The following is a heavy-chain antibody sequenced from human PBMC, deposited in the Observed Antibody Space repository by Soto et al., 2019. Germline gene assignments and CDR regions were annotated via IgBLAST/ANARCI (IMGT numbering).Heavy chain of an antibody. D-gene: IGHD6-6*01. CDR2: ISGSGGST. J-gene: IGHJ6*02. V-gene: IGHV3-23*01. Sequence: EVQLLESGGGLVQPGGSLRLSCAASGFTFSSYAMSWVRQAPGKGLEWVSAISGSGGSTYYADSVKGRFTISRDNSKNTLYLQMNSLRAEDTDVYYCAKDLLSGAGLVPDSYYYYGMDVWGQGTTVTVSS. CDR1: GFTFSSYA. CDR3: AKDLLSGAGLVPDSYYYYGMDV.